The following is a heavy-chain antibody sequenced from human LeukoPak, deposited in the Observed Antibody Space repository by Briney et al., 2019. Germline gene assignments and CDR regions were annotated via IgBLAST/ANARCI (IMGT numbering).Heavy chain of an antibody. V-gene: IGHV3-48*04. J-gene: IGHJ4*02. CDR1: GFTFSSYS. CDR2: ISSSSSTI. D-gene: IGHD3-9*01. Sequence: GGSLRLSCAASGFTFSSYSMIWVRQAPGKGLEWVSYISSSSSTIYYADSVKGRFTISRDNAKNSLYLQMNSLRAEDTAVYYCARAGGILTGYSYYFDYWGQGTLVTVSS. CDR3: ARAGGILTGYSYYFDY.